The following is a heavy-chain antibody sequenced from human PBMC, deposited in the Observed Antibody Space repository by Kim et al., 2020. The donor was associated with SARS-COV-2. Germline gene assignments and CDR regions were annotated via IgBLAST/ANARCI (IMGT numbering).Heavy chain of an antibody. CDR1: GFTFDDYA. J-gene: IGHJ6*02. Sequence: GGSLRLSCAASGFTFDDYAMHWVRQAPGKGLEWVSGISWNSGSIGYADSVKGRFTISRDNAKNSLYLQMNSLRAEDTALYYCAKARWGRAAGPRLYGMDVWGQGTTVTVSS. D-gene: IGHD6-13*01. CDR3: AKARWGRAAGPRLYGMDV. V-gene: IGHV3-9*01. CDR2: ISWNSGSI.